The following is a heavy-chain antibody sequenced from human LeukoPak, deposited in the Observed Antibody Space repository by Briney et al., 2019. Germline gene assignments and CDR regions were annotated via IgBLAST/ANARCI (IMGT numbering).Heavy chain of an antibody. CDR3: ASDCDTSSSSWYRYYFDY. J-gene: IGHJ4*02. V-gene: IGHV4-4*02. CDR2: IYHSGST. CDR1: GGSISSSNW. Sequence: PSGTLSLTCAVSGGSISSSNWWSWVRQPPGKGLEWIAEIYHSGSTNYNPSLKSRATISVDKSKNQFSLKLSSVTAADTAVYYCASDCDTSSSSWYRYYFDYWGQRTLDTVSS. D-gene: IGHD6-13*01.